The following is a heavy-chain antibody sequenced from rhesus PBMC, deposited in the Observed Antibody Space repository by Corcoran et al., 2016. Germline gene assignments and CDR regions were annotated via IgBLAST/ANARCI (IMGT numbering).Heavy chain of an antibody. D-gene: IGHD4-29*01. V-gene: IGHV4-106*01. CDR1: AGSISDDYY. Sequence: QVQLQESGPGLVKPSETLSLTCAVSAGSISDDYYWSWIRQPPGKGVEWIGYIDGSGGNTNYNPYRRNRVTSSIDTSKNQVSLNVKSMTAADTAVYYCARVVTTVAVIFDYWGQGVLVTVSS. CDR3: ARVVTTVAVIFDY. J-gene: IGHJ4*01. CDR2: IDGSGGNT.